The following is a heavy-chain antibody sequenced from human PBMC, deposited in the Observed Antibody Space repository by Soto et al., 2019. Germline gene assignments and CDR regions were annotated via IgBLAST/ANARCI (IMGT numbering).Heavy chain of an antibody. V-gene: IGHV1-69*02. CDR2: IIPILGIA. Sequence: QVQLVQSGAEVKKPGSSVKVSCKASGGTFSSYTISWVRQAPGQGLEWMGRIIPILGIANYAQKFHGRVTITADKSTSTAYMELSSLRSEDTAVYYCARGSEDIVVVVAAGDGMDVWGQGTTVTVSS. D-gene: IGHD2-15*01. J-gene: IGHJ6*02. CDR3: ARGSEDIVVVVAAGDGMDV. CDR1: GGTFSSYT.